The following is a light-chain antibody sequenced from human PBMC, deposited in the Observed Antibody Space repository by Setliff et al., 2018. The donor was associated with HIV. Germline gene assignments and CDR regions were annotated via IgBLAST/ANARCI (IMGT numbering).Light chain of an antibody. CDR2: QDT. V-gene: IGLV3-1*01. CDR1: KLGHKY. CDR3: QAWDSTTGV. Sequence: ELTQPPSVSVSPGQTASITCSGDKLGHKYASWYQQKPGQSPVVVMYQDTKRPSGIPERFSGSNSGNTATLTISGTQAMDEADYYCQAWDSTTGVFGTGTKVTVL. J-gene: IGLJ1*01.